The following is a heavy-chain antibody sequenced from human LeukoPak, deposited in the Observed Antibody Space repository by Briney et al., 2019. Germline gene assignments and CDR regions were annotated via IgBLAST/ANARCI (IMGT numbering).Heavy chain of an antibody. V-gene: IGHV1-2*06. CDR2: INCNSGDT. Sequence: PSVKVSCKASGYTFSAYNIHWARQAPGHGREWMGRINCNSGDTKYAQKFQGRVTMTRDTSMNTVYMELSGLRSDDTAVFFCGRTWIEVWTPDFDYWGQGTLVTVSS. CDR3: GRTWIEVWTPDFDY. J-gene: IGHJ4*02. CDR1: GYTFSAYN. D-gene: IGHD3-22*01.